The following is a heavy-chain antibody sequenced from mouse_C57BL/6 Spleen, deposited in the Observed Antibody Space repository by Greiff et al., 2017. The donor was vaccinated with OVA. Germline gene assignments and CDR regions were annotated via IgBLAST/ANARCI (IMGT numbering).Heavy chain of an antibody. CDR1: GFSLTSYG. J-gene: IGHJ4*01. CDR3: ANDALDY. Sequence: VKLQESGPGLVQPSQCLSITCTVSGFSLTSYGVHWVRQSPGKGLEWLGVIWRGGSTDYNAAFMSRLSITKVYFKSQVFYKITSLHADDTAIYYCANDALDYWGQGTSVTVSS. CDR2: IWRGGST. V-gene: IGHV2-5*01.